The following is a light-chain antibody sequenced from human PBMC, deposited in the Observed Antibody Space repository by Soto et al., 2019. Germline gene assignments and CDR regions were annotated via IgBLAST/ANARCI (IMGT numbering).Light chain of an antibody. CDR2: QDN. J-gene: IGLJ1*01. V-gene: IGLV3-1*01. CDR3: QAWDSSIHYV. Sequence: SSELTQPPSVSVSPGQTASITCSGDKLGDKYICWYQHKAGQSPVVVIFQDNKRPSGIPERFSGSRSGNTATLTISGTQAMDEADYYCQAWDSSIHYVFGTGTKVTVL. CDR1: KLGDKY.